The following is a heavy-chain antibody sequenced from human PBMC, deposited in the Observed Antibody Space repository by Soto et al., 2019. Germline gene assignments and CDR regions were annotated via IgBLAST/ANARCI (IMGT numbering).Heavy chain of an antibody. J-gene: IGHJ4*02. CDR2: ISSSSSYT. D-gene: IGHD5-12*01. CDR3: ARDHHRYSGYDYVDY. V-gene: IGHV3-11*05. CDR1: GFTFSDYY. Sequence: QVQLVESGGGLVKPGGSLRLSCAASGFTFSDYYMSWTRQAPGKGLEWVSYISSSSSYTNYADSVKGRFTISRDNAKNSLYLQMNSLRAEDTALYYCARDHHRYSGYDYVDYWGQGTLVTVSS.